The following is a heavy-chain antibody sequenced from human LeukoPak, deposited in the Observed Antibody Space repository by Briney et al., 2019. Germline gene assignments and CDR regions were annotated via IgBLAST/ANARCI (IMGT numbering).Heavy chain of an antibody. CDR1: GYTFTGYY. CDR3: ARGPGDGYYTERAFDI. D-gene: IGHD5-24*01. V-gene: IGHV1-2*02. Sequence: ASVKVSCKASGYTFTGYYMHWVRQAPGQGLGWMGWINPNSGGTNYAQKFQGRVTMTRDTSISTAYMELSRLRSDDTAVYYCARGPGDGYYTERAFDIWGQGTMVTVSS. J-gene: IGHJ3*02. CDR2: INPNSGGT.